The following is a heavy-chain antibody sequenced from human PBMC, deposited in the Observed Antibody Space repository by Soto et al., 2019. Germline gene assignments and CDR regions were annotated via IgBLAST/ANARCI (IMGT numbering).Heavy chain of an antibody. D-gene: IGHD3-3*01. J-gene: IGHJ4*02. CDR2: IYWDDDK. CDR1: GFSLTTSGVG. Sequence: QITLNESGPTVVRPTETLTLTCRFSGFSLTTSGVGVGWIRQSPGKAPEWLALIYWDDDKRYSPSLKSRLTITKDTSKNQVVLTVSDLYPTDTATYYCAHRVLRTVFGLVTTTAIYFDFWGQGTPVAVSS. CDR3: AHRVLRTVFGLVTTTAIYFDF. V-gene: IGHV2-5*02.